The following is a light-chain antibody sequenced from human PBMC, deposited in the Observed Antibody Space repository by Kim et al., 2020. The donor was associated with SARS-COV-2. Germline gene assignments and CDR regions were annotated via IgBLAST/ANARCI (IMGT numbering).Light chain of an antibody. CDR1: QSIRNY. CDR2: ATS. J-gene: IGKJ1*01. V-gene: IGKV1-39*01. Sequence: ASLGDRVTITCRASQSIRNYLNWYQQKLGKAPKLLIYATSNLQSGVPSRFSGSGSGTDFTLTISSLQPEDFATYFCQQTNSAPPTFGQGTKVEIK. CDR3: QQTNSAPPT.